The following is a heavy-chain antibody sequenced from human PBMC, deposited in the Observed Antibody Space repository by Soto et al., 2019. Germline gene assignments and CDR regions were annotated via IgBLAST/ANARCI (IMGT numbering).Heavy chain of an antibody. CDR1: GFTFSSYS. J-gene: IGHJ4*02. CDR2: ISSSSSTI. Sequence: EVQLVESGGGLVQPGGSLRLSCAASGFTFSSYSMNWVRQAPGKGLEWVSYISSSSSTIYYAYSVKGRFTISRDNAKNSLYLQMNSLIDEDTAVYYCARVFYSVAGTGVLDYWGQGTLVTVSS. CDR3: ARVFYSVAGTGVLDY. V-gene: IGHV3-48*02. D-gene: IGHD6-19*01.